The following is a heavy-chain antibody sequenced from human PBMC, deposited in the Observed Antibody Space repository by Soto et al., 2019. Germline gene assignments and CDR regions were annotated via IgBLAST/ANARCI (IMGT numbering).Heavy chain of an antibody. V-gene: IGHV3-23*01. D-gene: IGHD2-15*01. CDR1: GFTVSTYT. CDR3: ARDRQPDGIWTFDY. CDR2: IFSGGVTT. J-gene: IGHJ4*02. Sequence: GGSLRLSCSASGFTVSTYTMGWVRLAPGKGLEWVSTIFSGGVTTKYADSVTGRFSISRDNSKNILYLQMNSLEVDDTALYFCARDRQPDGIWTFDYWGGGILVPVSS.